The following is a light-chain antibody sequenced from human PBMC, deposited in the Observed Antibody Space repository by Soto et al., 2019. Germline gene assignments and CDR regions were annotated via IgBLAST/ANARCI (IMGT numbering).Light chain of an antibody. J-gene: IGKJ4*01. CDR3: QQYNNWPLT. CDR2: VAS. V-gene: IGKV3-15*01. CDR1: QSVGSN. Sequence: EIVMTQSPATLSVSPGERATLSCRASQSVGSNLAWYQQKPGQAPRLLIYVASTRATGLPARSSGSGSGTEFALTISSLQSEDFAVYYCQQYNNWPLTFGGGTKVEIK.